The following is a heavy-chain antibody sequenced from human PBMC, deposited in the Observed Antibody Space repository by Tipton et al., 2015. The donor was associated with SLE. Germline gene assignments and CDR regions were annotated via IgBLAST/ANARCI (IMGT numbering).Heavy chain of an antibody. CDR2: IHDSGAT. CDR3: ARHLGASFDF. CDR1: GGSISSDSFY. V-gene: IGHV4-31*03. Sequence: TLSLTCTVSGGSISSDSFYWAWIRQPPGKGLEWIGYIHDSGATFYNPSLRSRSAISVDTSQNQFSLRLTSVTAADTAVYYCARHLGASFDFWGQGILVTVSS. J-gene: IGHJ4*02.